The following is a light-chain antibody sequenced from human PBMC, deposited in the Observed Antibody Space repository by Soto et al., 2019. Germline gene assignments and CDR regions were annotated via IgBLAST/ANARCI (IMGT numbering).Light chain of an antibody. J-gene: IGKJ1*01. CDR1: QSVLYSSNNKNY. CDR2: WAS. CDR3: LQYYSTGT. Sequence: DIVMTQSPDSLAVSLGERATINCKSSQSVLYSSNNKNYLAWYQHKPGQPPKLLIYWASTRESGVPDRFSGSGSGTYFTLTISSLQAEDVAVYYCLQYYSTGTFGQGTKVEIK. V-gene: IGKV4-1*01.